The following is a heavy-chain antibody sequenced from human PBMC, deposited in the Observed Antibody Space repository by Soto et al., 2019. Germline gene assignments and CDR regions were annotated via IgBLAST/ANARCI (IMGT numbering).Heavy chain of an antibody. V-gene: IGHV3-23*01. CDR1: GSTFSTYA. J-gene: IGHJ6*02. CDR2: ITTSGGTT. Sequence: PGGSLRLSCAASGSTFSTYAMSWVRQAPGKGLAWVSSITTSGGTTYYADFVKGRFTISRDNTKNTLYLQMNSLRAEDTAVYHCAKDSDWNYSGEVMQQYGMDVWGQGTTVTVSS. D-gene: IGHD1-7*01. CDR3: AKDSDWNYSGEVMQQYGMDV.